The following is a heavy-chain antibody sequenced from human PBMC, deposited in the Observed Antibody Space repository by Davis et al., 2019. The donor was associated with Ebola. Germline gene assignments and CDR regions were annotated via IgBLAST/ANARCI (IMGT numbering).Heavy chain of an antibody. J-gene: IGHJ4*02. Sequence: AASVKVSCKASGYTFSSYGINWVRQAPGQGLEWMGIINPSGGSTTYAQKFQGRVTMTRDTSTSTVYMELSSLRSEDTAVYYCMVNLFDYWGQGTLVTVSS. V-gene: IGHV1-46*01. CDR3: MVNLFDY. CDR1: GYTFSSYG. CDR2: INPSGGST. D-gene: IGHD2-21*01.